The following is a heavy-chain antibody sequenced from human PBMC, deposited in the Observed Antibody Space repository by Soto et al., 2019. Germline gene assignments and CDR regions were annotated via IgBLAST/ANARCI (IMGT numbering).Heavy chain of an antibody. CDR1: GFTFSSYA. V-gene: IGHV3-23*01. D-gene: IGHD2-15*01. CDR3: AKEGSYCSGGSCYSVEYFQH. CDR2: ISGSGGST. J-gene: IGHJ1*01. Sequence: GGSLRLSCAASGFTFSSYAMSWVRQAPGKGLEWVSAISGSGGSTYYADSVKGRFTIPRDNSKNSLYLQMNSLRAEDTAVYYCAKEGSYCSGGSCYSVEYFQHWGQGTLVTVSS.